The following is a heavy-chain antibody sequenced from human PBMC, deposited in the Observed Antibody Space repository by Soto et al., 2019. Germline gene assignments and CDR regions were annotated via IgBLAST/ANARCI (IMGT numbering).Heavy chain of an antibody. V-gene: IGHV4-38-2*01. J-gene: IGHJ4*02. CDR3: ARGVNYYGSSGFYPRDY. CDR1: GYSITTGYY. CDR2: VYHSGRT. D-gene: IGHD3-22*01. Sequence: PSETLSLTCAVSGYSITTGYYWGWVRRPPGKGLEWIGSVYHSGRTSYNPSLESRVTISVDTSKNQFSLRLSSVTAADTAVYYCARGVNYYGSSGFYPRDYWGQGILVTVSS.